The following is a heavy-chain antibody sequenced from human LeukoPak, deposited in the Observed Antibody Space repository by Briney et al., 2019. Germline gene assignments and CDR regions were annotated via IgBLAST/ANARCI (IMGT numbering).Heavy chain of an antibody. D-gene: IGHD1-26*01. CDR2: IGGSRGST. CDR3: AKVLGVPEGGELLSFPD. V-gene: IGHV3-23*01. Sequence: PGGSLRLSCAASGFTFSSYAMSWVRQAPGKGLEWVSAIGGSRGSTYSADSVKGRFTISRDNSKNTLYLQMNSLRAEDTAVYYCAKVLGVPEGGELLSFPDWGQGTLVTVSS. J-gene: IGHJ4*02. CDR1: GFTFSSYA.